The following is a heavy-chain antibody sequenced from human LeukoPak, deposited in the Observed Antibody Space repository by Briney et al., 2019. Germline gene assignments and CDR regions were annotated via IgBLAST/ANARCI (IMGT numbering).Heavy chain of an antibody. CDR3: ARGHVVGAFDY. Sequence: GGSLRLSCAASGFTFSSYAMHWVRQAPGKGLEWVAVISYDGSNKHYADSVKGRFTISRDNSKNTLYLQMNSLRAEDTAVYYCARGHVVGAFDYWGQGTLVTVSS. J-gene: IGHJ4*02. D-gene: IGHD1-26*01. V-gene: IGHV3-30-3*01. CDR1: GFTFSSYA. CDR2: ISYDGSNK.